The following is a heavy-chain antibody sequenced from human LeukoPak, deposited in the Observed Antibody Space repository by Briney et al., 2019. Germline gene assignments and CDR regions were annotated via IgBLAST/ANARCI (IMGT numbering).Heavy chain of an antibody. CDR3: ARDGIAAAGIDY. CDR1: GYTFTSYG. Sequence: ASVKVSCKASGYTFTSYGISWVRQAPGQGLEWMGWISAYNGNTNYAQKLQGRVTMTRDTSISTAYMELSRLRSDDTAVYYCARDGIAAAGIDYWGQGTLVTVSS. D-gene: IGHD6-13*01. CDR2: ISAYNGNT. V-gene: IGHV1-18*01. J-gene: IGHJ4*02.